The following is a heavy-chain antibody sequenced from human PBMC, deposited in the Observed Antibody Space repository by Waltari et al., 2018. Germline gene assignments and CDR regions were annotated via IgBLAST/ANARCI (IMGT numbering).Heavy chain of an antibody. CDR2: INNEGTYT. CDR1: GFTFNTFW. D-gene: IGHD3-16*01. CDR3: GGGGLDGAAY. V-gene: IGHV3-74*01. Sequence: EVQLMESGGDLVQPGGSLRLSCVVSGFTFNTFWMNWVRQAPGKGLVWVARINNEGTYTTYADSVKGRFTISRDNAKNTLYLQMNSLRVEDTAVYYCGGGGLDGAAYWGQGTLVNVSS. J-gene: IGHJ4*02.